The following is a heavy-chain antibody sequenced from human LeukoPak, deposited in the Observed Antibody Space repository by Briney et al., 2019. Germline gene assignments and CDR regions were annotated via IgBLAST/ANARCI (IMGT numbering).Heavy chain of an antibody. CDR3: AKSFYYAFDY. J-gene: IGHJ4*02. CDR2: ISYDGSNK. Sequence: GGSLRLSCAASGFTFSSYGMHWVRQAPGKGLEWVAVISYDGSNKYYVDSVKGRFTISRDNSKNTLYLQMNSLRAKDTAVYYCAKSFYYAFDYWGQGTLVTVSS. V-gene: IGHV3-30*18. CDR1: GFTFSSYG. D-gene: IGHD3-22*01.